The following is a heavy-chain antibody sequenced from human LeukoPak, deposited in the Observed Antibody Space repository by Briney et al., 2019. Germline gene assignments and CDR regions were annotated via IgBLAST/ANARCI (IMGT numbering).Heavy chain of an antibody. V-gene: IGHV3-23*01. D-gene: IGHD3-9*01. CDR2: VSDTGDT. J-gene: IGHJ4*02. CDR3: AKGSGYDTDFDY. CDR1: GFTFSTYV. Sequence: GGSLRLSCATSGFTFSTYVMSWVRQAPGKGLEWISGVSDTGDTYYADSATGRFTISRDNSKNTLYLQMNSLTAEDTAVYYCAKGSGYDTDFDYWGQGTLVTVSS.